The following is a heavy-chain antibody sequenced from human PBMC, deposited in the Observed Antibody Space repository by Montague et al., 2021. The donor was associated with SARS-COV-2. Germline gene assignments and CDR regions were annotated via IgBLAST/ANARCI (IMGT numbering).Heavy chain of an antibody. J-gene: IGHJ3*01. CDR1: GGSITNSIDY. V-gene: IGHV4-39*02. D-gene: IGHD3-22*01. CDR2: IYCTGNT. CDR3: ARLKRYFDSSGSPSAFDF. Sequence: SETLSLTCTVSGGSITNSIDYWAWIRQPPGKGLEWIGSIYCTGNTYYNPSLKSRVTISVVTSKNHFTLKLSSVTAAETAVYYCARLKRYFDSSGSPSAFDFWGQGTKVTVSS.